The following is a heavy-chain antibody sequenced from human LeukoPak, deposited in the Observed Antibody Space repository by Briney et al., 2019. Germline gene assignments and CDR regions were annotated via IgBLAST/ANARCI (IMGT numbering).Heavy chain of an antibody. J-gene: IGHJ4*02. D-gene: IGHD6-13*01. CDR2: IHYSGST. CDR1: GGSIDTTY. Sequence: SETLSLTCSVSGGSIDTTYWSWIRQPPGKGPEWIGNIHYSGSTNYNPSLKSRVTISVDTSKNQFSLKLSSVTAADTAVYYCARGGGSSWYFGILTFDYWGQGTLVTVSS. V-gene: IGHV4-59*12. CDR3: ARGGGSSWYFGILTFDY.